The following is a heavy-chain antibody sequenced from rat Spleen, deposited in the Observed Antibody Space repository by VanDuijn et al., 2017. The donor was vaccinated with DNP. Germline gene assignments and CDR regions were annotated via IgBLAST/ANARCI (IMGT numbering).Heavy chain of an antibody. D-gene: IGHD4-3*01. Sequence: EVQLVESGGGLVQPGRSLKLSCAASGFTFSAYYMAWVHQAPAKGLEWVAYIGSAAYAPYYGDSVKGRFTISRDNAKSTLYLQMNSLRSEDMATYYCVRWNSGHFDYWGQGVMVTVSS. J-gene: IGHJ2*01. V-gene: IGHV5-22*01. CDR1: GFTFSAYY. CDR3: VRWNSGHFDY. CDR2: IGSAAYAP.